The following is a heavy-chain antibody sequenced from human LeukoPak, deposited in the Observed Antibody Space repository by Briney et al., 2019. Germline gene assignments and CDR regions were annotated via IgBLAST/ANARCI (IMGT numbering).Heavy chain of an antibody. J-gene: IGHJ6*02. CDR3: ARDLMPYYDILTGYHSRGMDV. V-gene: IGHV3-11*06. Sequence: GRFTISRDNAKNSLYLQMNSLRAEDTAVYYCARDLMPYYDILTGYHSRGMDVWGQGTTVTVSS. D-gene: IGHD3-9*01.